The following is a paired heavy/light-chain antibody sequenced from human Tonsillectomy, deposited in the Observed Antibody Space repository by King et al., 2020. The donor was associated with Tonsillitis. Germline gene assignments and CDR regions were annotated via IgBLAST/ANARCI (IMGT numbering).Light chain of an antibody. J-gene: IGLJ3*02. V-gene: IGLV4-69*02. CDR1: SGHSSYA. Sequence: QLVLTQSPSASASLGASVKLTCTLSSGHSSYAIAWYQQQPEKGPRYLMKLNSDGSHINGDGIPDRFSGSNSGAERYLIISSLQSEDEADYYCQTWGTEGVFGGGTKLTVL. CDR3: QTWGTEGV. CDR2: LNSDGSH.
Heavy chain of an antibody. CDR3: AKQAKFMVGGPRYFDL. J-gene: IGHJ2*01. CDR1: GFSFSTYG. V-gene: IGHV3-30*02. Sequence: QVQLVESGGGVVQPGGSLRLSCAASGFSFSTYGMHWVRQAPGKGLEWVAFIGSDGSNKDYVDSEKGRFTISRDNSKNTLYLQMNRMRIEDTAVYYCAKQAKFMVGGPRYFDLWGRGTRVMVSS. D-gene: IGHD1-26*01. CDR2: IGSDGSNK.